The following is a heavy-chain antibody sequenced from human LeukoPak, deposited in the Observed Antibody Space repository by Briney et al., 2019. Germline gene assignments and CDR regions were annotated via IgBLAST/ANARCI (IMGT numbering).Heavy chain of an antibody. D-gene: IGHD3-10*01. V-gene: IGHV3-9*01. Sequence: GGSLRLSCAASGFTFDDYAMHWVRQAPGKGPEWVSGISWNSGSIGYADSVKGRFTISRDNAKNSLYLQMNSLRAEDTAVYYCASWSAVPSSDYWGQGTLVTVSS. CDR1: GFTFDDYA. CDR2: ISWNSGSI. J-gene: IGHJ4*02. CDR3: ASWSAVPSSDY.